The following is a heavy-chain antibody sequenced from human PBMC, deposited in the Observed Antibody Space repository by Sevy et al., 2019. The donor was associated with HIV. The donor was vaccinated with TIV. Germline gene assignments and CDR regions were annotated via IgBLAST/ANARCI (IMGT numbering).Heavy chain of an antibody. CDR3: AGGPFGELFNWFDP. CDR2: IYYSGST. V-gene: IGHV4-31*03. Sequence: SETLSLTCTVSGGSISSGGYYWSWIRQHPGKGLEWIGYIYYSGSTYYNPSLKSRVTISVDTSKNQFSLKLSSVTAADTAGYYWAGGPFGELFNWFDPWGQGTLVTVSS. J-gene: IGHJ5*02. CDR1: GGSISSGGYY. D-gene: IGHD3-10*01.